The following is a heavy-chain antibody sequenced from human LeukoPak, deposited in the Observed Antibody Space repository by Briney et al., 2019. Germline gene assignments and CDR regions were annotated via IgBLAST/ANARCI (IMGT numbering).Heavy chain of an antibody. Sequence: PGGSLRLSCAPSGFTFRSYWMHWVRQAPGKGLVWVSRINSDGSSTSYADSVKGRFTISRDNAKNSLYLQMSSLRAEDTAVYYCATFPITIFGVEFDYWGQGTLVTVSS. CDR2: INSDGSST. D-gene: IGHD3-3*01. V-gene: IGHV3-74*01. CDR3: ATFPITIFGVEFDY. CDR1: GFTFRSYW. J-gene: IGHJ4*02.